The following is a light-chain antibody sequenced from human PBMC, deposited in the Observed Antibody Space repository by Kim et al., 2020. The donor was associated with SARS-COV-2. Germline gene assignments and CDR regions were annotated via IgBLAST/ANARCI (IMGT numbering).Light chain of an antibody. V-gene: IGLV2-11*01. CDR1: SSDVGAYNY. J-gene: IGLJ3*02. Sequence: QSVPIPCNGTSSDVGAYNYVSWYQHHPGKAPKLMISDVSERPSGVPDRFSGSKSGNTASLTISGLQAEDEADYYCCSYAGTYTYWVFGGGTKVTVL. CDR3: CSYAGTYTYWV. CDR2: DVS.